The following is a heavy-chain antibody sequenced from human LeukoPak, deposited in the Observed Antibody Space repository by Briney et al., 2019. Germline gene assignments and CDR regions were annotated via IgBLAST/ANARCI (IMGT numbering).Heavy chain of an antibody. CDR3: AKEFSGYLASFEY. D-gene: IGHD3-22*01. CDR2: TSFDGSYN. V-gene: IGHV3-30*18. J-gene: IGHJ4*02. CDR1: GFTSSSYG. Sequence: SLRLSCAVSGFTSSSYGMHWVRQAPGKGLEWVAMTSFDGSYNNYAESVKGRFTISRDNSKNRLYLQMNSLRAEDTAVYYCAKEFSGYLASFEYWGQGTLVTVSS.